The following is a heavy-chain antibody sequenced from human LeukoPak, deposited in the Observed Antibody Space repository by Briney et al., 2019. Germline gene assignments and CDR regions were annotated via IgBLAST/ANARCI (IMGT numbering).Heavy chain of an antibody. CDR2: IHYSGSA. D-gene: IGHD2-15*01. CDR3: ARGILSGYYFDS. CDR1: SGSFSGYY. Sequence: PSETLSLTCAVYSGSFSGYYWSWIRQSPGKGLEWIAEIHYSGSASYNPSLKSRVTISGDPSKNQVSLRVTSVTAADTAEYYCARGILSGYYFDSWGQGSLVTVSS. J-gene: IGHJ4*02. V-gene: IGHV4-34*01.